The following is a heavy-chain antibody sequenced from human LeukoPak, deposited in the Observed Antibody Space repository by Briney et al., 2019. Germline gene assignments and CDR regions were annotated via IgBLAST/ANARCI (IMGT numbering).Heavy chain of an antibody. Sequence: ASVKVSCKASGYTFTGYYMHWVRQAPGQGLKWMGWINPNSGGTNYAQKFRGRVTMTRDTSISTAYMELSRLRSDDTAVYYCARESGIAENAFDIWGQGTMVTVSS. V-gene: IGHV1-2*02. J-gene: IGHJ3*02. CDR1: GYTFTGYY. CDR2: INPNSGGT. D-gene: IGHD6-13*01. CDR3: ARESGIAENAFDI.